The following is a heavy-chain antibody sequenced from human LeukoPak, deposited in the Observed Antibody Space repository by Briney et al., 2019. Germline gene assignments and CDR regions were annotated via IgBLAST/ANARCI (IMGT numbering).Heavy chain of an antibody. Sequence: GSLRLSCAASGFTFSNYTVHWVRQPPGKGLGWLAVISYDGSNKYYADSVKGRFTISRDNSKNTLYLQMNSLRVEDTAVYYCARSYTSGWSRGFDPWGQGTLVIVSS. D-gene: IGHD6-19*01. CDR1: GFTFSNYT. V-gene: IGHV3-30-3*01. J-gene: IGHJ5*02. CDR3: ARSYTSGWSRGFDP. CDR2: ISYDGSNK.